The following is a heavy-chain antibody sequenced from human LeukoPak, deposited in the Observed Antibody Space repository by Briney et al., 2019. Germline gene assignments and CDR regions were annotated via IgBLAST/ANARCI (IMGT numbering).Heavy chain of an antibody. CDR3: ARDLYYDSSGYFVPFGY. CDR1: GFTFSSYA. J-gene: IGHJ4*02. D-gene: IGHD3-22*01. V-gene: IGHV3-48*02. CDR2: ISRSSRTI. Sequence: PGGSLRLSCTASGFTFSSYAMSWVRQAPGKGLEWVSYISRSSRTIYYADSVKDRFTISRDNAKNSLFLQMNSLRDEDTAVYYCARDLYYDSSGYFVPFGYWGQGTLVTVSS.